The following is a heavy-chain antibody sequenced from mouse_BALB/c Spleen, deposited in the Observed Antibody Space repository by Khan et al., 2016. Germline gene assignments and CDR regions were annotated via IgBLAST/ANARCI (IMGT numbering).Heavy chain of an antibody. CDR1: GYTFSNYW. V-gene: IGHV1-9*01. J-gene: IGHJ4*01. Sequence: QVQLQQSGAELMKPGASVKISCKATGYTFSNYWIEWVKQRPGHGLEWIGEILPGSGNIKYNEKFKGKATFTADTSSNTAYMQLNSLTSEDSAVYYCDRRGFYAKVIYYALDFWGQGTSVTVSS. CDR3: DRRGFYAKVIYYALDF. D-gene: IGHD2-13*01. CDR2: ILPGSGNI.